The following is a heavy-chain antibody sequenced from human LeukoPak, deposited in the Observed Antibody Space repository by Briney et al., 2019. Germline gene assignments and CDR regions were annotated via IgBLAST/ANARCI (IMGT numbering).Heavy chain of an antibody. V-gene: IGHV3-23*01. Sequence: GGSLRLSCAASGXRFSSCAMSWVRQATGKGLEWVSVISTSGDFTNYADPVKGRFTISRDNSKNTVYLQMDSLRAEDTAIYYCAKAFGNVGYNFFGLDVWGQGTTVTVSS. CDR2: ISTSGDFT. CDR3: AKAFGNVGYNFFGLDV. D-gene: IGHD6-13*01. J-gene: IGHJ6*02. CDR1: GXRFSSCA.